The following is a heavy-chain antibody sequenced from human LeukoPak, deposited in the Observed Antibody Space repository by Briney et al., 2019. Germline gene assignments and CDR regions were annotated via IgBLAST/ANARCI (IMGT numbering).Heavy chain of an antibody. V-gene: IGHV4-59*01. Sequence: ETRSLTCTVSGGSISSYYWSWIRQPPGKGLEWIGYIYYSGSTNYNPSLKSRVTISVDTSKNQFSLKLSSVTAADTAVYYCARKRAAAGPNDYWGQGTLVTVSS. D-gene: IGHD6-13*01. CDR2: IYYSGST. J-gene: IGHJ4*02. CDR3: ARKRAAAGPNDY. CDR1: GGSISSYY.